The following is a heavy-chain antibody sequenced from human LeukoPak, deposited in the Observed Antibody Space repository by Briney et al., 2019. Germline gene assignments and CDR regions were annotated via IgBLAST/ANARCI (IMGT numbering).Heavy chain of an antibody. V-gene: IGHV3-74*01. D-gene: IGHD3-10*01. J-gene: IGHJ4*02. CDR3: ARDRGITIDY. CDR1: GFTFSNYW. Sequence: GGSLRLSCAASGFTFSNYWMHWVRQAPGKGLVWLSLINTDGSSTNYADSVKGRFTISRDNAKNTLYLQMNSLRAEDTALYYCARDRGITIDYWGQGTLVTVSS. CDR2: INTDGSST.